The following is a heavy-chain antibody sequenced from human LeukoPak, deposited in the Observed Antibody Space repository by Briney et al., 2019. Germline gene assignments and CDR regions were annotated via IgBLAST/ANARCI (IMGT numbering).Heavy chain of an antibody. CDR2: IYYSGST. Sequence: PSETLSLTCTVSGGSISNKYWSWIRQPPGKGLEWIGYIYYSGSTNYNPSLKSRVTILVDTSKNQFSLKLSSVTAADTAVYYCARDSGERGSGSYLIAYWGQGALVTVSS. CDR1: GGSISNKY. CDR3: ARDSGERGSGSYLIAY. D-gene: IGHD3-10*01. V-gene: IGHV4-59*01. J-gene: IGHJ4*02.